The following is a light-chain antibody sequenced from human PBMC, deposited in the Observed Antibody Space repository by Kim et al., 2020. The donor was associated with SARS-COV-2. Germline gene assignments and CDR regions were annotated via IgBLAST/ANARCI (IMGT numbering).Light chain of an antibody. CDR3: QAWDSSTVL. CDR2: QDN. J-gene: IGLJ2*01. V-gene: IGLV3-1*01. CDR1: KLGDNY. Sequence: SYELTQPPSVSVSPGQTASITCSGDKLGDNYASWYQQRPDQSPVLVIYQDNKRPSGIPERFSGSSSGNTATLTISGTQAMDEADYYCQAWDSSTVLFGGGTQLTVL.